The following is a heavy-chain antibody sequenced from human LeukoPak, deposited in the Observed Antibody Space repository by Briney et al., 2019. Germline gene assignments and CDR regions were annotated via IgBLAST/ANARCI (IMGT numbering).Heavy chain of an antibody. CDR3: ASRSIAYCSSTSCYKAHYYYYGMDA. CDR2: INHSGST. V-gene: IGHV4-34*01. D-gene: IGHD2-2*02. Sequence: SETLSLTCAVYGGSFSGYYWSWIRQPPGKGLQWIGEINHSGSTNYNPSLKSRATISVDTSKNQFSLKLSSVTAADTAVYYCASRSIAYCSSTSCYKAHYYYYGMDAWGQGTTVTVSS. J-gene: IGHJ6*02. CDR1: GGSFSGYY.